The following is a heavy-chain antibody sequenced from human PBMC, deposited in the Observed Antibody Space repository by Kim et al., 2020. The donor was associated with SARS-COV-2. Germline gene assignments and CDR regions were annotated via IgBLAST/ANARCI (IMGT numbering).Heavy chain of an antibody. CDR2: IDPSDSYT. V-gene: IGHV5-10-1*01. D-gene: IGHD3-22*01. J-gene: IGHJ4*02. Sequence: GESLKISCKGSGYSFTSYWISWVRQMPGKGLEWMGRIDPSDSYTNYSPSFQGHVTISADKSISTAYLQWSSLKASDTAMYYCARHKTPITMIVVSGDFDYWGQGTLVTVSS. CDR1: GYSFTSYW. CDR3: ARHKTPITMIVVSGDFDY.